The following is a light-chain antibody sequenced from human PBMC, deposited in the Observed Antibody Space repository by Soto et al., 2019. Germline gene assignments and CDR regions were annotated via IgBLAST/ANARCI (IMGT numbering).Light chain of an antibody. CDR3: TSYAGRNSYV. Sequence: QSALTQPPSASGSPGQSVTISCTGTSSDVGGYNYVSWYQQYPGKGPKLIIYEVSKRPSGVPDRFSGSKSDNTASLTVSGLQTEDEADYYCTSYAGRNSYVFGTGTKVTVL. J-gene: IGLJ1*01. V-gene: IGLV2-8*01. CDR1: SSDVGGYNY. CDR2: EVS.